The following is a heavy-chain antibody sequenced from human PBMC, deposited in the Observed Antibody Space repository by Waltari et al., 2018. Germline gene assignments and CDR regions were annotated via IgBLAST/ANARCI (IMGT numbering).Heavy chain of an antibody. CDR1: GGSISSHY. D-gene: IGHD3-22*01. J-gene: IGHJ4*02. V-gene: IGHV4-59*11. Sequence: QVQLQESGPGLVKPSETLSLTCTVSGGSISSHYWSWIRQPPGKGLEWIGYIYYSGSTNDNPSLKRRVTISVDTSKNQFSLKLSSVTAADTAVYYCATEGSSGYGYWGQGTLVTVSS. CDR3: ATEGSSGYGY. CDR2: IYYSGST.